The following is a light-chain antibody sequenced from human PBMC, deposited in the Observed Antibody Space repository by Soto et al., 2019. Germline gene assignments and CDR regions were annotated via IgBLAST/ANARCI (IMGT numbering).Light chain of an antibody. CDR2: DAS. J-gene: IGKJ1*01. V-gene: IGKV1-5*01. CDR3: QQYNSYSWT. CDR1: QSISSW. Sequence: EIEMTQSPSTLSESVGDRVTITCRASQSISSWLAWYQQKPGKAPKLLIYDASSLESGVPSRFGGSGSGTEFTLPISSLQPDDFATYYCQQYNSYSWTFGQGTKVEIK.